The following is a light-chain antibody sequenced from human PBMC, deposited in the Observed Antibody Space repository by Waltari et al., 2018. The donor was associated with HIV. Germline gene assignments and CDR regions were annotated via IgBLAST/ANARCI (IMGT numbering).Light chain of an antibody. V-gene: IGLV1-47*01. CDR3: ATWDDSLGGFYV. Sequence: QSVLTQPPSASGTPGRGVTIPCSGTTSNVGSNFVSWYQQLPGTAPKLLIYRDNRRPSGVPDRFSGSKSGASASLAISGLRSEDEGDYYCATWDDSLGGFYVFGAGTKVTVL. CDR1: TSNVGSNF. J-gene: IGLJ1*01. CDR2: RDN.